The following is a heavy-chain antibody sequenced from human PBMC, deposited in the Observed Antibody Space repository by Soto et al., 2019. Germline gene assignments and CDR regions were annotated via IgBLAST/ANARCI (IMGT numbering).Heavy chain of an antibody. Sequence: SETLSLTCTVSGGSISSGGYYWSWIRQHPGKGLEWIGYIYYSGSTYYNPSLKSRVTISVDTSKNQFSLKLSSVTAADTAVYYCARDYPISTHYYGMDVWGQGTTVTVSS. CDR3: ARDYPISTHYYGMDV. CDR2: IYYSGST. D-gene: IGHD2-2*01. V-gene: IGHV4-31*03. J-gene: IGHJ6*02. CDR1: GGSISSGGYY.